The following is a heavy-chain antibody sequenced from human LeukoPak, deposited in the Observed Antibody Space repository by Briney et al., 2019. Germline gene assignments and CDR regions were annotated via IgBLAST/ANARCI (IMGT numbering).Heavy chain of an antibody. Sequence: HPGGSLRLSCAASGFTFSSYWMSWVRQAPGKGLEWVANIKQDGSEKYYVDSVKGRFTISRDNAKNSLYLQMNSLRAKDTAVYYCARDSTGYGYEEWSWGQGTLVAVSS. CDR1: GFTFSSYW. CDR2: IKQDGSEK. CDR3: ARDSTGYGYEEWS. V-gene: IGHV3-7*01. D-gene: IGHD5-18*01. J-gene: IGHJ5*02.